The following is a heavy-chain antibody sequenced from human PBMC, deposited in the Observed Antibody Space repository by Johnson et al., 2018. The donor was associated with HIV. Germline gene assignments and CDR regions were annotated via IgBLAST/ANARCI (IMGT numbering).Heavy chain of an antibody. CDR2: ISYDGSNK. Sequence: QVQLVESGGGVVQPGRSLRLSCAASGFTFSSYWMSWVRQAPGKGLEWVAVISYDGSNKYYADSVKGRFTISRDNSKNTLYVQMNSLRAEDTAVYYCARDFRYSSSWYDAFDIWGQGTMVTVSS. V-gene: IGHV3-30*03. CDR1: GFTFSSYW. J-gene: IGHJ3*02. CDR3: ARDFRYSSSWYDAFDI. D-gene: IGHD6-13*01.